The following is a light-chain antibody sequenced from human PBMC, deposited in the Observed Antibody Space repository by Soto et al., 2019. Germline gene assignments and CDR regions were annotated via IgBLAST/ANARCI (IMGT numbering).Light chain of an antibody. CDR2: GAS. J-gene: IGKJ5*01. V-gene: IGKV3-15*01. CDR1: QSVADN. Sequence: EVVMTQSPATLSVSPGERVTLSCRSSQSVADNLAWFQQKPGQGPRLLIYGASTRATGIPARFSGSGSETDFTLTISRLRSEDSAVYHCQQYNNWPITFGQGIRLEI. CDR3: QQYNNWPIT.